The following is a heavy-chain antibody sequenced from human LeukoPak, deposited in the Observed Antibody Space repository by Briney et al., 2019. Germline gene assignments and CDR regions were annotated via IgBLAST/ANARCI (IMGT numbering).Heavy chain of an antibody. Sequence: SETLSLTCTVSGDSITSTTSYWVWLRQPPGKGPEWVATIYHSGSTYYNPSLKSRLTVSVDTSKSQFSLQMFSVTAADTALYYCARRPLRPLSLYFDTWGQGTLVTVSS. J-gene: IGHJ4*02. CDR3: ARRPLRPLSLYFDT. CDR2: IYHSGST. D-gene: IGHD1-14*01. CDR1: GDSITSTTSY. V-gene: IGHV4-39*01.